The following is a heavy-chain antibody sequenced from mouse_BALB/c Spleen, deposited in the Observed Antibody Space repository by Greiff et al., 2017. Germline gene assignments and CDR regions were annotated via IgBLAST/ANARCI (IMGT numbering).Heavy chain of an antibody. D-gene: IGHD2-14*01. CDR3: ARGNRYDDAMDY. CDR1: GFTFSSFG. Sequence: DVQLVESGGGLVQPGGSRKLSCAASGFTFSSFGMHWVRQAPEKGLEWVAYISSGSSTIYYADTVKGRFTISRDNPKNTLFLQMTSLRSEDTAMYYCARGNRYDDAMDYWGQGTSVTVSS. J-gene: IGHJ4*01. V-gene: IGHV5-17*02. CDR2: ISSGSSTI.